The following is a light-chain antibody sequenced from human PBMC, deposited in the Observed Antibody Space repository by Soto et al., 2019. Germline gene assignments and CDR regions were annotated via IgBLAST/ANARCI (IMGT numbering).Light chain of an antibody. CDR3: CSYAGSSTPGVV. CDR1: RSDVGSYNL. CDR2: EGS. Sequence: QSVLTQPASVSGSPGQSITISCPGTRSDVGSYNLVSWYQQHPGKAPKLMIYEGSKRPSGVSNRFSGSKSGNTASLTISGLQAEDEADYYCCSYAGSSTPGVVFGGGTKLTVL. J-gene: IGLJ2*01. V-gene: IGLV2-23*01.